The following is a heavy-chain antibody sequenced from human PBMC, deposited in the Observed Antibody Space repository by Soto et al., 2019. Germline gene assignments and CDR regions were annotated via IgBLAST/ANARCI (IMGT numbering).Heavy chain of an antibody. CDR2: IKQDGSER. V-gene: IGHV3-7*01. CDR3: ATVTTWKFYYYYMDV. D-gene: IGHD4-17*01. CDR1: EFTFTTCW. Sequence: GGPLRLSCAASEFTFTTCWMNWVSQAPGKGLEWVANIKQDGSERYYADFVKGRFTISRDNAKNSLFLQMSRLRAEDSAVYYCATVTTWKFYYYYMDVWGKGTTVTVSS. J-gene: IGHJ6*03.